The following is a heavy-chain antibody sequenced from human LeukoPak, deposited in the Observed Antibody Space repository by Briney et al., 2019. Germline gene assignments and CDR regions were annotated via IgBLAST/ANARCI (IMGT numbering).Heavy chain of an antibody. CDR2: IIPIFGTA. CDR1: GGTFSSYA. Sequence: SVKVSCKASGGTFSSYAISWVRQAPGQGLEWMGGIIPIFGTANYAQKFQGRVTITADESTSTAYMELSSLRSEDTAVYYCARDAIEGATSWHNWFDPWGQGTLVTVSS. D-gene: IGHD1-26*01. J-gene: IGHJ5*02. V-gene: IGHV1-69*13. CDR3: ARDAIEGATSWHNWFDP.